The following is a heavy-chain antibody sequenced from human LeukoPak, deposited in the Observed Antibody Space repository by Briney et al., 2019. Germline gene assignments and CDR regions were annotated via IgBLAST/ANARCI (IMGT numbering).Heavy chain of an antibody. J-gene: IGHJ5*02. CDR2: IKQDGNEK. CDR1: GFTFSSYS. V-gene: IGHV3-7*04. Sequence: PGGSLRLSCAASGFTFSSYSMSWVRQAPGKGLEWVANIKQDGNEKYYVDSVEGRFTISRDNAKNSLYLQMNSLRAEDTAVYYCARNAPEYCSGGRCYPTGWFDPWGQGTLVTVSS. CDR3: ARNAPEYCSGGRCYPTGWFDP. D-gene: IGHD2-15*01.